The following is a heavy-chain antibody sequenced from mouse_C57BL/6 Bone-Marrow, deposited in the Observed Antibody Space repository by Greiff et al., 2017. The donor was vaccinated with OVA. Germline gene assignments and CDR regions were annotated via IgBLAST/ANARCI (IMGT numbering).Heavy chain of an antibody. Sequence: EVQLVESGGGLVQPKGSLKLSCAASGFSFNTYAMNWVRQAPGKGLEWVARIRSKSNNYATYYADSVKDRFTISRDDSESMLYLQMNNLKTEDTAMYYCVRHHYYGSSYGFAYWGQGTLVTVSA. J-gene: IGHJ3*01. CDR1: GFSFNTYA. CDR3: VRHHYYGSSYGFAY. CDR2: IRSKSNNYAT. V-gene: IGHV10-1*01. D-gene: IGHD1-1*01.